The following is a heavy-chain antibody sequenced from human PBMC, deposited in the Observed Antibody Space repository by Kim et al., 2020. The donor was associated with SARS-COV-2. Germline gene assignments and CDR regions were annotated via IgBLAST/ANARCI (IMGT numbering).Heavy chain of an antibody. V-gene: IGHV2-5*01. D-gene: IGHD4-17*01. CDR3: ARTLSTTGLYYFDY. J-gene: IGHJ4*02. Sequence: YSPSLRSRLTIPKDTSKNQVVLTMTNMDPVDTATYYCARTLSTTGLYYFDYWGQGTLVTVSS.